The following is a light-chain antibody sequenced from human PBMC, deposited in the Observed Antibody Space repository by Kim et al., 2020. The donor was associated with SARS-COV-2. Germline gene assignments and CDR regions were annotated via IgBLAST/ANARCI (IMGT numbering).Light chain of an antibody. J-gene: IGKJ1*01. CDR3: HQFNHGWT. Sequence: SASPGERATLSCRASQSITTNLAWYQQKPGQPPRLLIYGASTRATGIPARFSGSGSGTDFTLTISSLQSEDFAVYYCHQFNHGWTFGQGTKVDIK. CDR1: QSITTN. CDR2: GAS. V-gene: IGKV3-15*01.